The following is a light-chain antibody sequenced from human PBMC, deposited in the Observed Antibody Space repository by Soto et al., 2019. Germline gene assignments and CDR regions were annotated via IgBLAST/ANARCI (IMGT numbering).Light chain of an antibody. J-gene: IGLJ2*01. Sequence: QSVLTQPPSVSGAPGPRVTISCTGSSSNIGAGYDVHWYQQLPGTAPKLLIHGNSNRPSGVPDRVSGSKSGTSASLAITGLQAEDEADYYCQSYESSLSGAVFGGGTKLTVL. CDR1: SSNIGAGYD. CDR3: QSYESSLSGAV. V-gene: IGLV1-40*01. CDR2: GNS.